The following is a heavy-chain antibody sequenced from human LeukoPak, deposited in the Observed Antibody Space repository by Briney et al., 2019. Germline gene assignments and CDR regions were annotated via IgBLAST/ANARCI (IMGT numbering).Heavy chain of an antibody. V-gene: IGHV3-49*04. CDR3: TRDILSGWYYFDY. Sequence: GGSLRLSCAASGFTFSSYEMNWVRQAPGKGLEWVGFIRRKAYGGTTEYAASVKGRFTISRDDYKNIAYLQMNSLKTEDTAVYYCTRDILSGWYYFDYWGQGTLVTVSS. CDR2: IRRKAYGGTT. J-gene: IGHJ4*02. CDR1: GFTFSSYE. D-gene: IGHD6-19*01.